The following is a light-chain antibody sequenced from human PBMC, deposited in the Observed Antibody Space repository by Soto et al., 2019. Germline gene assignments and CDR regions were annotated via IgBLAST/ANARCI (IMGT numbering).Light chain of an antibody. V-gene: IGKV1-16*01. CDR2: KAS. Sequence: IRMTPSPSTLSVSVGDRVIVTCRASQSISNQQKPGKAPNLLIYKASTLQIGVPSRFSGSGSGTDFTLTINSLQPDDSASYLCQEYNSQSTWTFVQGTKVDIK. J-gene: IGKJ1*01. CDR1: QSIS. CDR3: QEYNSQSTWT.